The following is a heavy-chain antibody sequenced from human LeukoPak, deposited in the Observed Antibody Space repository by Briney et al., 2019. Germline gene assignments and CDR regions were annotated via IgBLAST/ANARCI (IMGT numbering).Heavy chain of an antibody. CDR1: GGSMSSYY. D-gene: IGHD5-18*01. V-gene: IGHV4-59*01. CDR2: IYYSGST. J-gene: IGHJ4*02. Sequence: SETLSLTCTVSGGSMSSYYWSWLRQPPGKGVEWIGHIYYSGSTNYNPSLKSRVTISVDTSKNQFSLKLSSVTAADTAVYYCARMRGYSSGTTFDYWGQGTLVTVSS. CDR3: ARMRGYSSGTTFDY.